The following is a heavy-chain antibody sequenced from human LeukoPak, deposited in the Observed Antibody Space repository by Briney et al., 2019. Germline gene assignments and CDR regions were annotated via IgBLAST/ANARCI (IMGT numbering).Heavy chain of an antibody. J-gene: IGHJ4*02. CDR3: ATRGDGDY. Sequence: ASVKVSCTVSGYTLTELSMHWVRQSPGKRLEWWGGFDPEDGETIYAQKLQGRITMTEDTSTDTAYLELSSLRSEDTAVYYCATRGDGDYWGQGTLVTVSS. CDR2: FDPEDGET. CDR1: GYTLTELS. D-gene: IGHD3-10*01. V-gene: IGHV1-24*01.